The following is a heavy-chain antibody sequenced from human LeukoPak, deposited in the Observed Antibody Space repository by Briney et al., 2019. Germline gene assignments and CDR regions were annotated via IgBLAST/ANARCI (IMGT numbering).Heavy chain of an antibody. CDR3: ATGIVVVPAVNDAFDI. D-gene: IGHD2-2*01. V-gene: IGHV1-2*02. CDR1: GYTFTGYY. J-gene: IGHJ3*02. CDR2: INPNSGGT. Sequence: ASVKVSCKASGYTFTGYYMHCVRQAPGQGLEWMGWINPNSGGTNYAQKFQCRVTMTRDTSISTAYMELSGLRSDDTAVYYCATGIVVVPAVNDAFDICGQGTMATVSS.